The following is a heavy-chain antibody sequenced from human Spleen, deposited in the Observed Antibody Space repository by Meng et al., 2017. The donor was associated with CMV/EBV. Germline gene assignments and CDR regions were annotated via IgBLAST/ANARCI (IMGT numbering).Heavy chain of an antibody. CDR2: IGSVGDT. D-gene: IGHD2-8*01. J-gene: IGHJ4*02. CDR1: GFTFSTYG. Sequence: GGSLRLSCAACGFTFSTYGMYWVRQVTGKGLEWVSIIGSVGDTCHAASVKGRFTISRDNSKNTLYLQMNSLRAEDTAVYYCARDDSYCTNGVCSNYFDYWGQGTLVTVSS. V-gene: IGHV3-13*01. CDR3: ARDDSYCTNGVCSNYFDY.